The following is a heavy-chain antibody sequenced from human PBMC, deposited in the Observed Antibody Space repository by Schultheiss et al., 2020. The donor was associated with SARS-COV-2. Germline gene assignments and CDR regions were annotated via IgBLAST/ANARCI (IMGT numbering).Heavy chain of an antibody. CDR1: GGTFSSYA. Sequence: ASVKVSCKASGGTFSSYAISWVRQAPGQGLEWMGRINPNSGGTNYAQKFQGRVTMTRDTSISTAYMELSRLRSDDTAVYYCARDYGHYYDSSGYYHWGQGTLVTVSS. D-gene: IGHD3-22*01. CDR3: ARDYGHYYDSSGYYH. V-gene: IGHV1-2*02. CDR2: INPNSGGT. J-gene: IGHJ5*02.